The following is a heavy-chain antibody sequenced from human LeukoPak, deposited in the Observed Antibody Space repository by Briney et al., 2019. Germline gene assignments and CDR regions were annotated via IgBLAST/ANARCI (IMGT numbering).Heavy chain of an antibody. Sequence: GGSLRLSCAASGFTFSGSAMHWVRQASGKGLEWVGRIRGKANSYATAYAASVKGRFTISRDDSKNTAYLQMNSLKTEDTAVYYCTRPRPSPQSEDYYYYYMDVWGKGTTVTVSS. CDR3: TRPRPSPQSEDYYYYYMDV. V-gene: IGHV3-73*01. J-gene: IGHJ6*03. CDR1: GFTFSGSA. CDR2: IRGKANSYAT.